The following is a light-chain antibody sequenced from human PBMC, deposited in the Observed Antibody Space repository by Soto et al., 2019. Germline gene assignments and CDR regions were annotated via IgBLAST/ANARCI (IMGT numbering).Light chain of an antibody. CDR3: QSYDSSLSGWV. CDR1: SSNIGAGYD. V-gene: IGLV1-40*01. Sequence: QPVLTQPPSVSGAPGQRVTISCTGSSSNIGAGYDVHWYQQLPGTAPKLLIYGNSNRPSGVPDRFSGSKSGTSASLAITGLQAEDAADYSCQSYDSSLSGWVFGGGTKLTVL. CDR2: GNS. J-gene: IGLJ3*02.